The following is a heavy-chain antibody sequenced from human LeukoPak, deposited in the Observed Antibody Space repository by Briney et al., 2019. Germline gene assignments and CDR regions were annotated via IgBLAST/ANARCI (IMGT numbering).Heavy chain of an antibody. CDR3: ARDRDYGDYSSYFDY. Sequence: GGSLRLSCAASGFTFSSYWMSWVRQAPGKGLEWVANIKQDGSEKYYVDSVKGRFTISRDNAKNSLYLQMNSLRAEDTAVYYCARDRDYGDYSSYFDYWGQGTLVIVSS. J-gene: IGHJ4*02. V-gene: IGHV3-7*01. D-gene: IGHD4-17*01. CDR2: IKQDGSEK. CDR1: GFTFSSYW.